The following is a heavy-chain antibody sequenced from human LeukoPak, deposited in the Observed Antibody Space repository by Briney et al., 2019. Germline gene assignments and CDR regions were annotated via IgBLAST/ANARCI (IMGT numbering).Heavy chain of an antibody. CDR3: ARDARPVAVTVKRYSYDYYYMDV. J-gene: IGHJ6*03. CDR1: GYTFSTYF. D-gene: IGHD2-21*02. CDR2: INTNGGTV. V-gene: IGHV1-46*01. Sequence: ASVKVSCKASGYTFSTYFMHWVRQAPSQGLEWMGIINTNGGTVAYAQKFRGRIIMTRDTSTSTVFMELRSLRSDDTAVYYCARDARPVAVTVKRYSYDYYYMDVWRKGTTVTVSS.